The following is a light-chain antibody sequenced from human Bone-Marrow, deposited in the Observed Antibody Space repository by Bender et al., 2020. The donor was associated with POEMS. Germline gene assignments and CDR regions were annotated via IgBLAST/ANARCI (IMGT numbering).Light chain of an antibody. Sequence: QSALTQPASVSGSPGQSITISCTVTNSDVVTYNLVSWFQQLPGDAPKLIIYEGTKRPSGVSDRFSGSNSGNTATLTISGVEAGDEADYYCQVWLGSSDQLTWVFGGGTKLTVL. CDR2: EGT. V-gene: IGLV2-14*02. CDR3: QVWLGSSDQLTWV. J-gene: IGLJ3*02. CDR1: NSDVVTYNL.